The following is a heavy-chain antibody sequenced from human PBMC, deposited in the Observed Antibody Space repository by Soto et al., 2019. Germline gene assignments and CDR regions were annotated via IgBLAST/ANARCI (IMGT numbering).Heavy chain of an antibody. D-gene: IGHD4-17*01. J-gene: IGHJ4*02. CDR2: ISPNSGNT. Sequence: GASVKVSCKASGYSFTTYVITWVRQAPGQGLEWMGWISPNSGNTNYAQKLQGRVTMTTEISTSTVYMELRSLRSDDTAVYYCARRPPFSYGDFVTYYFDHWGQGTLVTVSS. CDR1: GYSFTTYV. V-gene: IGHV1-18*01. CDR3: ARRPPFSYGDFVTYYFDH.